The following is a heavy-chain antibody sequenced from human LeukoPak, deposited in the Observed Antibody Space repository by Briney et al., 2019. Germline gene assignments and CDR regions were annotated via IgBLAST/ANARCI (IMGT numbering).Heavy chain of an antibody. CDR1: GFTFSSYA. CDR3: AKVYSGSYGAFDI. Sequence: GGSLRLSCAASGFTFSSYAMSWVRQAPGKGLEWVSAISGSGGSTYYADSVKGRFTISRDDSKNTLYLQMNSLRAEDTAVYYCAKVYSGSYGAFDIWGQGTTVTVSS. V-gene: IGHV3-23*01. CDR2: ISGSGGST. J-gene: IGHJ3*02. D-gene: IGHD1-26*01.